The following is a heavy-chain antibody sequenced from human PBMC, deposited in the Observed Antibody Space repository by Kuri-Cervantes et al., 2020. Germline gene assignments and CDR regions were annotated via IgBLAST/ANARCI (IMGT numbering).Heavy chain of an antibody. CDR2: INSDGSST. D-gene: IGHD3-16*01. CDR1: GFTFSSYW. V-gene: IGHV3-74*01. CDR3: ARGAMITFGGVVPPVDY. Sequence: GESLKISCAASGFTFSSYWMHWVRQAPGKGLVWVSRINSDGSSTSYADSVKGRFTISRDNAKNTLYLQMNSLRAEDTAVYYCARGAMITFGGVVPPVDYWGQGTLVTVSS. J-gene: IGHJ4*02.